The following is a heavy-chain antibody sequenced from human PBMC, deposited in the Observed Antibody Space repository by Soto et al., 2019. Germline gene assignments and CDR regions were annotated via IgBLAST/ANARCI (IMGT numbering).Heavy chain of an antibody. CDR1: GYTFTSYD. J-gene: IGHJ3*02. Sequence: ASVKVSCKASGYTFTSYDINWVRQATGQGLEWMGWMNPNSGNTGYAQKFQGRVTMTRNTSIRTAYMEVSSLRSEDTAVYYCARGPRESSDAFDIWGQGTMVTVS. D-gene: IGHD1-26*01. CDR3: ARGPRESSDAFDI. V-gene: IGHV1-8*01. CDR2: MNPNSGNT.